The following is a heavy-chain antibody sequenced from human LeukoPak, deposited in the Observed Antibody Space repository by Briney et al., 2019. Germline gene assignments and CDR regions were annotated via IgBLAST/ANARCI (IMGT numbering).Heavy chain of an antibody. CDR2: IISFFGTA. Sequence: SVKVSCXASGGTFSIYAISWVWLAPGEGLELVGSIISFFGTANYEHTFQGRGTITTEESTSTAYTELCSLRSEGHAVDYCWRDLENYYDSSGPVFDYWGQGTLVTASS. D-gene: IGHD3-22*01. CDR1: GGTFSIYA. J-gene: IGHJ4*02. V-gene: IGHV1-69*05. CDR3: WRDLENYYDSSGPVFDY.